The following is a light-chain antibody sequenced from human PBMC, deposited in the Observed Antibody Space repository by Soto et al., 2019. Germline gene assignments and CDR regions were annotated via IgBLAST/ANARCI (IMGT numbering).Light chain of an antibody. Sequence: DIVMTQSPDSLAVSLGERATINFKSSQSVLHRSNSKNYLAWFQQKPGQPPKLLIYWASSRESGVPDRFSGSGSGTDFTLTISSLQPEDVATYYCQKYNSAPRTFGQGTKVDIK. CDR1: QSVLHRSNSKNY. J-gene: IGKJ1*01. V-gene: IGKV4-1*01. CDR2: WAS. CDR3: QKYNSAPRT.